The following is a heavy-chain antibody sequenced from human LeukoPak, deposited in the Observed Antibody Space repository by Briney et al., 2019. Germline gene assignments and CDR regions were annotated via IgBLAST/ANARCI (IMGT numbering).Heavy chain of an antibody. Sequence: GGSLRLSCAASGFTFDDYAMHWVRQAPGKGLEWVSGISWNSGSIGYADSVKGRFTISRDNAKNSLYLQMNSLRAEDTALYYCAKGIVVSRKWLPDDAFDIWGQGTMVTVSS. D-gene: IGHD2-15*01. V-gene: IGHV3-9*01. CDR1: GFTFDDYA. J-gene: IGHJ3*02. CDR3: AKGIVVSRKWLPDDAFDI. CDR2: ISWNSGSI.